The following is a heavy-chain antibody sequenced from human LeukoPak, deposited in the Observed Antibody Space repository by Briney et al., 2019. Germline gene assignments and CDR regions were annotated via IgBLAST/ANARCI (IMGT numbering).Heavy chain of an antibody. V-gene: IGHV3-23*01. J-gene: IGHJ6*02. D-gene: IGHD1-26*01. CDR2: ISGSGGST. Sequence: QTGGSLRLSCAASGFTFSSYAMSWVRQAPGKGLEWVSAISGSGGSTYYADSVKGRFTISRDNSKNTLYLQMNSLRAEDTAVYYCAKCVGFHYYYYYGMDVWGQGTTVTVSS. CDR1: GFTFSSYA. CDR3: AKCVGFHYYYYYGMDV.